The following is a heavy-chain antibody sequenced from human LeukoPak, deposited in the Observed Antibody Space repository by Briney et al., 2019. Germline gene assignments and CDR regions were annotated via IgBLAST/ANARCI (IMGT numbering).Heavy chain of an antibody. CDR1: GGSISSGDYY. J-gene: IGHJ4*02. CDR3: ASRNYYDSSFTFDY. D-gene: IGHD3-22*01. V-gene: IGHV4-30-4*01. Sequence: PSETLSLTCTVSGGSISSGDYYWNWIRQPPGKGLEWIGYIYYSGSTYYNPSLKSRVTISVDTSKNQFSLKLSSVTAADTAVYYCASRNYYDSSFTFDYWGQGTLVTVSS. CDR2: IYYSGST.